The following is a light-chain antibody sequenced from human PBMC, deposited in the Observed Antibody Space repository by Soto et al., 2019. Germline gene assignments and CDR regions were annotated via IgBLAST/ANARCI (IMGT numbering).Light chain of an antibody. Sequence: DIQMTQSPSSLSASVGDGVTICCRASDSVRNDVSWYQQKPGTAPKLLIRAASTLQSGVPSRFSGSGSGTDFTLTISSLQNEDFATYFCQQTDSTPQTFGQGT. CDR2: AAS. CDR1: DSVRND. J-gene: IGKJ1*01. V-gene: IGKV1-39*01. CDR3: QQTDSTPQT.